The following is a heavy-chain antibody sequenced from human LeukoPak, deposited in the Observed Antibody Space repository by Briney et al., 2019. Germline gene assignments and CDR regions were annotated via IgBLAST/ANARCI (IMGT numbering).Heavy chain of an antibody. V-gene: IGHV3-23*01. D-gene: IGHD5-18*01. CDR1: GFTFRSYA. CDR3: AKDRYSYAFEYSDS. J-gene: IGHJ4*02. Sequence: GGSLRLSCAASGFTFRSYAMTWVRQAPGKGLEWVSGISGSGGGTYYADSVKGRFTISRDNSKSTLSLQVSSLRTEDTAVYYCAKDRYSYAFEYSDSWGQGTLVTVSS. CDR2: ISGSGGGT.